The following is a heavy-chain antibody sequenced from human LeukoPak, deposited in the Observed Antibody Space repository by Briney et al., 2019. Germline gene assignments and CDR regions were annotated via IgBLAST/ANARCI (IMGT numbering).Heavy chain of an antibody. V-gene: IGHV4-34*01. CDR1: GGSFSGYY. D-gene: IGHD3-10*01. Sequence: SETLSLTCAVYGGSFSGYYWSWIRQPPGKGLEWIGEINHSGSTNYNPSHKSRVTISVDTSKNQFSLKLSSVTAADTAVYYCARWKYYYGSGPIFDYWGQGTLVTVSS. J-gene: IGHJ4*02. CDR2: INHSGST. CDR3: ARWKYYYGSGPIFDY.